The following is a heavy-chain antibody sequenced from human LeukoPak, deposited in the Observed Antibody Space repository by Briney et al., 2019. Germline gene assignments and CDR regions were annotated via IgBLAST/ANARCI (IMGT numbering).Heavy chain of an antibody. J-gene: IGHJ6*03. CDR2: IYYSGST. Sequence: SETLSLTCTVSGGSISSYYWSWIRQPPGKGLEWIRYIYYSGSTNYNPSLKSRVTISVDTSKNQFSLKLSSVTAADTAVYYCARDKHDIVLTRQYYYYYMDVWGKGTTVTVSS. V-gene: IGHV4-59*01. D-gene: IGHD2-8*01. CDR1: GGSISSYY. CDR3: ARDKHDIVLTRQYYYYYMDV.